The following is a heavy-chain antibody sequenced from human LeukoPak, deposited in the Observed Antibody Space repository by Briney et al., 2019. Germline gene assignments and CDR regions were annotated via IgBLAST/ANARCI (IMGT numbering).Heavy chain of an antibody. CDR3: ARDTGYNTFDY. J-gene: IGHJ4*02. Sequence: GGSLRLSCATSGFTFSSYWMSWVRQAPGKGLEWVANIKEDGSDKYYVDSVKGRFTISRDNAKNPLYLQMNSLRAEDTAVYYCARDTGYNTFDYWGQGTLVTVSS. CDR2: IKEDGSDK. V-gene: IGHV3-7*05. CDR1: GFTFSSYW. D-gene: IGHD5-24*01.